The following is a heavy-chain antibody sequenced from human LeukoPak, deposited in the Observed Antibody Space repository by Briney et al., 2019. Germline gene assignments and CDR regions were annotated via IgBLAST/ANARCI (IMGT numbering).Heavy chain of an antibody. D-gene: IGHD7-27*01. CDR2: INSDGSSK. V-gene: IGHV3-74*01. J-gene: IGHJ4*02. CDR1: GFTFSSYW. Sequence: PGGSLRLSCAASGFTFSSYWMHWVRQAPGKGLVWVSRINSDGSSKSYADSVKGRFTISRDNAKNALYLQMNSLRAEDTAVYYCARELTGDLGTDYWGQGTLVTVSS. CDR3: ARELTGDLGTDY.